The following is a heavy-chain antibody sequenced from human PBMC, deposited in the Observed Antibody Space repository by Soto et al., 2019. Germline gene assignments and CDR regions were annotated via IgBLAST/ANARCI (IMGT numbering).Heavy chain of an antibody. V-gene: IGHV1-3*01. CDR2: INAGNGKT. J-gene: IGHJ4*02. CDR1: GYTFTSYA. Sequence: QVQLVQSGAEVKKPGASVKVSCKASGYTFTSYAMHWVRQAPGQRLEWMGWINAGNGKTKYSQKFQGRVTITRDTSASTAYMELRSLRSEDTAVYYCARGPNPYYFDYWGQGTLVTVSS. CDR3: ARGPNPYYFDY.